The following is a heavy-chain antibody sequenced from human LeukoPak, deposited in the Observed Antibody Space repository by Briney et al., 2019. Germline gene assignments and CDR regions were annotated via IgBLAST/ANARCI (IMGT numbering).Heavy chain of an antibody. D-gene: IGHD6-6*01. J-gene: IGHJ5*02. CDR1: GFTFDIYA. CDR3: TADIKTRLDL. CDR2: ITASGVRT. Sequence: GGSLRLSCAASGFTFDIYAMTWVRQAPGKGLDWVSGITASGVRTFYSDSVKGRFTISRDASKSTLYLQMDSLRAEDTALYYCTADIKTRLDLWGQGTLVTVSP. V-gene: IGHV3-23*01.